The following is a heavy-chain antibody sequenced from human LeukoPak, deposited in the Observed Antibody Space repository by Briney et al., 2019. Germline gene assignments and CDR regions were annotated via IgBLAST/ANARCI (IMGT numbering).Heavy chain of an antibody. V-gene: IGHV3-48*03. CDR3: ARDAGYSSSWFYALDI. D-gene: IGHD6-13*01. Sequence: GGSLRLSCAASGFTFSSYEMSWVRQAPGKGLEWVSYISSSGSAIYYADSVKGRFTISRDNAENSLYLQMNSLRADDTAVYYCARDAGYSSSWFYALDIWGQGTMVTVSS. CDR2: ISSSGSAI. J-gene: IGHJ3*02. CDR1: GFTFSSYE.